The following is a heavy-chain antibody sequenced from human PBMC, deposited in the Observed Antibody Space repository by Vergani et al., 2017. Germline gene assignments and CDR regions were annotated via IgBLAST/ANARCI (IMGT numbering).Heavy chain of an antibody. D-gene: IGHD5-12*01. Sequence: EVQLLESGGGLVQPGGSLRLSCAASGFTFSSYAMSWVRQAPGKGLEWVSAIGGSGGSTYYADSVKGRFTISRDNSKNTLYLQMNSLRAEDTAVYYCAEDVIRGYSGYDYWGQGTLVTVSS. CDR3: AEDVIRGYSGYDY. CDR1: GFTFSSYA. V-gene: IGHV3-23*01. J-gene: IGHJ4*02. CDR2: IGGSGGST.